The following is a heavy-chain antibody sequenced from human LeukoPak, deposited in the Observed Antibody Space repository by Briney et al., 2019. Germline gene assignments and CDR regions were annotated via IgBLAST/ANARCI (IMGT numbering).Heavy chain of an antibody. V-gene: IGHV4-4*07. CDR1: GGSISSYY. CDR3: ARSLEYYDSSGYYRGPFDY. D-gene: IGHD3-22*01. CDR2: IYTSGST. Sequence: PSETLSLTCTVSGGSISSYYWSWIRQPAGKGLEWLGRIYTSGSTNYNPSLKSRVTMSVDTSKNQCSLKLSSVTAADTAVYYCARSLEYYDSSGYYRGPFDYWGQGTLVTVSS. J-gene: IGHJ4*02.